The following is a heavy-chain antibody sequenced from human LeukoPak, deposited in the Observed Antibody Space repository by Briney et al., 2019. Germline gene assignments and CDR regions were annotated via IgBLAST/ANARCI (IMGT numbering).Heavy chain of an antibody. CDR2: ISYDGSNK. Sequence: GRSLRLSCAASGFTFSSYGMHWVRQAPGKGLEWVAVISYDGSNKYYADSVKGRFTISRDNSKNTLYLQMNSLRAEDTAVYYCARAHRSSGWSSAFDIWGQGTMVTVSS. D-gene: IGHD6-19*01. V-gene: IGHV3-30*03. CDR1: GFTFSSYG. J-gene: IGHJ3*02. CDR3: ARAHRSSGWSSAFDI.